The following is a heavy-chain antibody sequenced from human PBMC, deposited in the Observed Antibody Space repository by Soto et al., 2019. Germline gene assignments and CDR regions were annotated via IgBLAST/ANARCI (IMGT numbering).Heavy chain of an antibody. CDR1: GFTVSTNY. D-gene: IGHD6-13*01. J-gene: IGHJ4*02. CDR2: IYTGGST. V-gene: IGHV3-53*01. Sequence: GGSLRLSCAASGFTVSTNYMSWVRQSPGKGLEWVSVIYTGGSTYYADSVKGRFTISRDNSKNRLFLQMNSLRAEDTAIYYCAKCMGSSWIGVIDNWGQGTLVTVSS. CDR3: AKCMGSSWIGVIDN.